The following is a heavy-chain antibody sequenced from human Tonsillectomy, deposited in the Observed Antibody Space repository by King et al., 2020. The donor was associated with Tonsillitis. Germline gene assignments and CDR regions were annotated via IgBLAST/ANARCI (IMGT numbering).Heavy chain of an antibody. J-gene: IGHJ6*02. Sequence: HVQLVESGGGVVQPGRSLRLSCAASGFTFSNYDMHWVRQAPGKGLEWVGVISYKGSNKNYAETVKGRVTISRDNSKNTRFLQMNSLRVEDTAVYYCTRGGDCSVGSCLYYGRDVWGQGTTVTVS. D-gene: IGHD2-15*01. CDR1: GFTFSNYD. CDR3: TRGGDCSVGSCLYYGRDV. V-gene: IGHV3-33*05. CDR2: ISYKGSNK.